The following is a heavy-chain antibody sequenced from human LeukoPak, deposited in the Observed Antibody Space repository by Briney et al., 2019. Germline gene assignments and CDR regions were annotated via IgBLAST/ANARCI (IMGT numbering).Heavy chain of an antibody. CDR3: AKDAIAAPRTYFDY. V-gene: IGHV3-9*01. Sequence: GRSLRLSCAASGFTFDDYAMHLVRQAPGKGLEWVSGISWNSGSIGYADSVKGRFTISRDNAKNSLYLQMNSLRAEDTALYYCAKDAIAAPRTYFDYWGQGTLVTVSS. CDR2: ISWNSGSI. CDR1: GFTFDDYA. J-gene: IGHJ4*02. D-gene: IGHD6-6*01.